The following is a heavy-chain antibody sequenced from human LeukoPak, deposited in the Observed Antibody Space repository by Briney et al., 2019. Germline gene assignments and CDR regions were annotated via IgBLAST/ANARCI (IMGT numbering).Heavy chain of an antibody. Sequence: PSETLSLTCAVYGGSFSGYYWSWIRQPPGKGLEWIGEINHSGSTNYNPSLKSRVTISVDTSKNQFSLKLSSVTAADTAVYYCARDQDWDLQSLRYFEYWGQGTLVTVSS. CDR3: ARDQDWDLQSLRYFEY. D-gene: IGHD1-26*01. J-gene: IGHJ4*02. CDR1: GGSFSGYY. CDR2: INHSGST. V-gene: IGHV4-34*01.